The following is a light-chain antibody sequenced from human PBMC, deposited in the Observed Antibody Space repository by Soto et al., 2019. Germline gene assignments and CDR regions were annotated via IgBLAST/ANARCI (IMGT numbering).Light chain of an antibody. Sequence: EVAMTQSPATLSVSPGERATLSCRASRSVSSNLAWYQQKLGQAPRLLIYGASTRAPGIPDRFSAGGSGTEFTLTISSLQSEDFAVYYCQQYYNWPRTFGQGTKVDI. J-gene: IGKJ1*01. CDR1: RSVSSN. V-gene: IGKV3-15*01. CDR2: GAS. CDR3: QQYYNWPRT.